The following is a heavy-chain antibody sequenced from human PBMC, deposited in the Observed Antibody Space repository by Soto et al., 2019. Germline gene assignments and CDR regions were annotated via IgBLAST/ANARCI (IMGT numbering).Heavy chain of an antibody. J-gene: IGHJ4*02. V-gene: IGHV4-59*08. CDR2: IYYSGST. D-gene: IGHD6-19*01. CDR1: GGSISSYY. CDR3: ASQGSYSSGWYLHY. Sequence: QVQLQESGPGLVKPSETLSLTCTVSGGSISSYYWSWIRQPPGKGLEWIGYIYYSGSTNYNPSLKSRVTISVETSKNQFSLKLSSVTAADTAVYYCASQGSYSSGWYLHYWGQGTLVTVSS.